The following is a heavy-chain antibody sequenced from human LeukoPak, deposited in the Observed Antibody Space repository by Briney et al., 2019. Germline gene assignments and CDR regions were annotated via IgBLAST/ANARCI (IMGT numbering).Heavy chain of an antibody. Sequence: GASVKVSCKASGYTFTGYYIHWVRQAPGQGLEWMGVINPRSGTTSNGQNFQGRVTMTRDMSTSTDYMELSSLRSEDTAIYYCARDNSVGDNAWWFDPWGQGTLVTVSS. CDR3: ARDNSVGDNAWWFDP. D-gene: IGHD1-26*01. V-gene: IGHV1-46*01. J-gene: IGHJ5*02. CDR2: INPRSGTT. CDR1: GYTFTGYY.